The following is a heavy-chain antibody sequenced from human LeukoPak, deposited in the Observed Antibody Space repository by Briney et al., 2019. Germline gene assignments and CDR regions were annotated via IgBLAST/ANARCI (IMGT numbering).Heavy chain of an antibody. CDR3: ARGLSNWSGLDF. J-gene: IGHJ4*02. CDR1: GFSFSGHW. V-gene: IGHV3-74*01. Sequence: GGSLRLSCIASGFSFSGHWMHWARQLPGKGLVWVSRISPTGSTTSYADSVKGRFTVSRDNAKNTLYLQVNNLRAEDTAVYYCARGLSNWSGLDFWGQGTLLTVSS. D-gene: IGHD6-6*01. CDR2: ISPTGSTT.